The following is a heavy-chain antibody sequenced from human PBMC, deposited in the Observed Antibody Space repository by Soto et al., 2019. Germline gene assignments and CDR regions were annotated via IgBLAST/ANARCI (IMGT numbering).Heavy chain of an antibody. J-gene: IGHJ4*02. D-gene: IGHD3-22*01. CDR1: GGTFSSYA. CDR3: ARWSLDSSGHGIFDY. V-gene: IGHV1-69*13. Sequence: ASVKVSCKASGGTFSSYAISWVRQAPGQGLEWMGGIIPIFGTANYAQKFQGRVTITADESTSTAYMELSSLRAEDTAVYYCARWSLDSSGHGIFDYWGQGTLVTVSS. CDR2: IIPIFGTA.